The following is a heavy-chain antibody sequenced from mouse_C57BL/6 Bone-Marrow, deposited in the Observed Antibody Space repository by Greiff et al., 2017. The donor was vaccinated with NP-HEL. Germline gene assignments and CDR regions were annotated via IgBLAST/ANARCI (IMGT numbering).Heavy chain of an antibody. CDR1: GYAFSSSW. V-gene: IGHV1-82*01. D-gene: IGHD2-2*01. J-gene: IGHJ3*01. CDR2: IYPGDGDT. Sequence: QVQLQQSGPELVKPGASVKISCKASGYAFSSSWMNWVKQRPGQGLEWIGRIYPGDGDTNYNGKFKGKATLTADKSSSTAYMQLSSLTSEDSAVYFCARWLIEFAYWDRGTLVTVSA. CDR3: ARWLIEFAY.